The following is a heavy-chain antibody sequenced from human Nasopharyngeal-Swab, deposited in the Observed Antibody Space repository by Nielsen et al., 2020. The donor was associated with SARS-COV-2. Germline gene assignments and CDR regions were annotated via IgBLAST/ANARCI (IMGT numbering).Heavy chain of an antibody. CDR2: ISAYNGNT. CDR3: ARAGAVALWYFDY. D-gene: IGHD4-23*01. Sequence: SANVSCKASRYTFTSYVLSWVRQPPGQGLEWMGWISAYNGNTNYAQKLQGRVTMTTDTSTSTAYMELRSLRSDDTAVYYCARAGAVALWYFDYWGQGTLVTVSS. V-gene: IGHV1-18*01. CDR1: RYTFTSYV. J-gene: IGHJ4*02.